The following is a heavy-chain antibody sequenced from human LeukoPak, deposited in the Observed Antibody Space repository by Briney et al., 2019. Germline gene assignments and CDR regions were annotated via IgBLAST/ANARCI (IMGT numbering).Heavy chain of an antibody. J-gene: IGHJ4*02. Sequence: SETLSLTCTVSGGSISSGCYYWSWIRQHPGKGLEWIGYIYYSGSTYYNPSLKSRVTVSVDTSKNQFSLKLSSVTAADTAVYYCARSTLTIAAADTTYFDYWGQGTLVTVSS. CDR3: ARSTLTIAAADTTYFDY. CDR1: GGSISSGCYY. CDR2: IYYSGST. D-gene: IGHD6-13*01. V-gene: IGHV4-31*03.